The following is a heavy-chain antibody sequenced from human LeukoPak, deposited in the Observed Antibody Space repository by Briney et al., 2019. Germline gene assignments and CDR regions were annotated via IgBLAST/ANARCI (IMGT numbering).Heavy chain of an antibody. V-gene: IGHV4-59*01. CDR1: GGYISGYY. CDR2: IYYSGST. J-gene: IGHJ5*02. Sequence: KPSETLSLTCTVSGGYISGYYWSWIRQPPGKGLEWIGYIYYSGSTNYNPSLKSRVTISVDTSKNQFSLKLSSVTAADTAVYYCARGIESSTSWIDPWGQGTLVTVSS. CDR3: ARGIESSTSWIDP. D-gene: IGHD2-2*01.